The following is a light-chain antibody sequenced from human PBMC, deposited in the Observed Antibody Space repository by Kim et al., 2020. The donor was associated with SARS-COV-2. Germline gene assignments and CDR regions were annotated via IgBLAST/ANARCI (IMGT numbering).Light chain of an antibody. Sequence: GQSIAISCTGTSRDVGSYNFVPWYQQPPGEAPNLMIYDVSHRPSGVSNRFSGYKSGNAASLTISGLQAEDEADYYCSSYTTSGTVVFGGGTQLTVL. CDR3: SSYTTSGTVV. J-gene: IGLJ3*02. V-gene: IGLV2-14*03. CDR1: SRDVGSYNF. CDR2: DVS.